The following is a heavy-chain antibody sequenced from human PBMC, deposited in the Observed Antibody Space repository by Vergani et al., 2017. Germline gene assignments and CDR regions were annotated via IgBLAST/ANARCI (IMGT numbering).Heavy chain of an antibody. V-gene: IGHV3-48*03. CDR3: AREPDTAMGNYYYYGMDV. J-gene: IGHJ6*02. Sequence: EVQLVESGGGLVQPGGSLRLSCAASGFTFSSYEMNWVRQAPGKGLEWVSYISSSGSTIYYADSVKGRFTISRDNSKNTLYLQMNSLRAEDTAVYYCAREPDTAMGNYYYYGMDVWGQGTTVTVSS. D-gene: IGHD5-18*01. CDR1: GFTFSSYE. CDR2: ISSSGSTI.